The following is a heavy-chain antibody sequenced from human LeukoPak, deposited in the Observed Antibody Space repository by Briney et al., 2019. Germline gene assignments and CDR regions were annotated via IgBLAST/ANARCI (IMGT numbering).Heavy chain of an antibody. CDR1: GYSFTSYW. CDR3: ARHGAGSGSYYPYYYYYGMDV. V-gene: IGHV5-51*01. Sequence: GESLKISCEGSGYSFTSYWIGWVRQMPGKGLEWMGIIYPGDSDTRYSPSFQGQVTISADKSISTAYLQWSSLKASDTAMYYCARHGAGSGSYYPYYYYYGMDVWGQGTTVTVSS. D-gene: IGHD3-10*01. CDR2: IYPGDSDT. J-gene: IGHJ6*02.